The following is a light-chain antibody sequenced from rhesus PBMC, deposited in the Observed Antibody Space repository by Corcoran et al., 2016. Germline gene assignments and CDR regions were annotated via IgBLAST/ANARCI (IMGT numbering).Light chain of an antibody. Sequence: DIQMTQSPSSLSASVGDTVTITCRASQGISNYLAWYHQTPGKAPKPLIYYATNLESGVPSRFSRSGAGTDFTLTISSRQPEDVAIYYCQQYNSYPWTFGQGTKVEIK. V-gene: IGKV1S14*01. J-gene: IGKJ1*01. CDR2: YAT. CDR1: QGISNY. CDR3: QQYNSYPWT.